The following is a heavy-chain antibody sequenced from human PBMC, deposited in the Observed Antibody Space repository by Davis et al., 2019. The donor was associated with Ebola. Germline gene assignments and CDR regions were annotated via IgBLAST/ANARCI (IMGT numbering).Heavy chain of an antibody. V-gene: IGHV3-9*01. CDR3: AKDKSLLRARWGPNTFDY. J-gene: IGHJ4*02. D-gene: IGHD3-16*01. CDR1: GFTFDDYA. CDR2: ISWNSGSI. Sequence: PGGSLRLSCAASGFTFDDYAMHWVRQAPGKGLEWVSGISWNSGSIGYADSVKGRFTISRDNAKNSLYLQMNSLRAEDTAVYYCAKDKSLLRARWGPNTFDYWGQGTLVTVSS.